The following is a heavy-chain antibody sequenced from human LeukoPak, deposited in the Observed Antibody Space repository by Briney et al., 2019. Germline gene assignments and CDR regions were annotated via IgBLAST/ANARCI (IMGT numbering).Heavy chain of an antibody. CDR2: IRYDGAYK. Sequence: PGGSLRLSCVASGFSFSTYWMARIRQAPGKGLEWVANIRYDGAYKFYAGSVKGRFTISRDNAKNSLFLEMHSLRADDTAVYFCASSHDSSGNDWGQGTLVTVSS. CDR1: GFSFSTYW. J-gene: IGHJ4*02. V-gene: IGHV3-7*01. CDR3: ASSHDSSGND. D-gene: IGHD3-22*01.